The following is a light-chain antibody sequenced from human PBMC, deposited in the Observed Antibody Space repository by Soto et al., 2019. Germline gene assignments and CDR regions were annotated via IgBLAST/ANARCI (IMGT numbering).Light chain of an antibody. CDR1: QSLSSS. CDR2: GTS. Sequence: KLLTQSPGTLSLSPGDRATLFCRASQSLSSSLAWYQQKSGQAPRLIIYGTSRRATGVPVRFSGSGSGTDFTLTISSLQSEDFGVYFCQQYDNWPWTFGQGTKVDSK. J-gene: IGKJ1*01. V-gene: IGKV3-15*01. CDR3: QQYDNWPWT.